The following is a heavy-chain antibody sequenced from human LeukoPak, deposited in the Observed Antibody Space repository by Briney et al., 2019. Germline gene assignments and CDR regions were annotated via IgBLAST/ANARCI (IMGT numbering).Heavy chain of an antibody. D-gene: IGHD6-13*01. J-gene: IGHJ4*02. V-gene: IGHV1-8*01. CDR2: MNPNSGNT. CDR1: GYTFTSYD. CDR3: ARSVTLAAAVPGY. Sequence: ASVKVSCTASGYTFTSYDINWVRQATGQGLEWMGWMNPNSGNTGYAQKFQGRVTMTRNTSISTAYMELSSLRSEDTAVYYCARSVTLAAAVPGYRGQGTLVTVSS.